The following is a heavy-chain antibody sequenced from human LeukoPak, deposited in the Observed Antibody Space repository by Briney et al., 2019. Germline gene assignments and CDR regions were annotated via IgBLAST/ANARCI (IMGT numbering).Heavy chain of an antibody. V-gene: IGHV3-74*01. CDR2: INSDGNST. CDR1: GFTFSSYW. J-gene: IGHJ4*02. CDR3: ARDAYGDYVVDY. D-gene: IGHD4-17*01. Sequence: PGGSLRLSCAASGFTFSSYWMHWVRQAPGQGLVWVSRINSDGNSTGYADSVKGRFTISRDNAKNTLYLQMNSLRAEDTAVYYCARDAYGDYVVDYWGQGILVTVSS.